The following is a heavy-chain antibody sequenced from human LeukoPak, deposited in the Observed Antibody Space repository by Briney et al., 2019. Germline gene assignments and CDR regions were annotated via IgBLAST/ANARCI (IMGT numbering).Heavy chain of an antibody. CDR3: ARVTAEGITMVRGAKFDP. CDR2: IYYSGST. J-gene: IGHJ5*02. Sequence: SETLSLTCTVSGGSISSYYWSWIRQPPGKGLEWIGYIYYSGSTNYNPSLKSRVTISVDTSKNQFSLKLSSVTAGDTAVYYCARVTAEGITMVRGAKFDPWGQGTLVTVSS. CDR1: GGSISSYY. V-gene: IGHV4-59*01. D-gene: IGHD3-10*01.